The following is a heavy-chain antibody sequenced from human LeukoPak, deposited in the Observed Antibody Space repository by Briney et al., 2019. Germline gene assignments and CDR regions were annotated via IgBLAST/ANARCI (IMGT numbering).Heavy chain of an antibody. CDR1: GFTFSTYG. CDR2: IRYDGSNK. V-gene: IGHV3-30*02. Sequence: GGSLRLSCAASGFTFSTYGIHWVRQAPGQGLEWVAFIRYDGSNKYYADSVRGRFTISRDNSKNTLYLQMNSLRAEDTAVYYCVEYEGIAAAGFDYWGQGTLVTVSS. CDR3: VEYEGIAAAGFDY. D-gene: IGHD6-13*01. J-gene: IGHJ4*02.